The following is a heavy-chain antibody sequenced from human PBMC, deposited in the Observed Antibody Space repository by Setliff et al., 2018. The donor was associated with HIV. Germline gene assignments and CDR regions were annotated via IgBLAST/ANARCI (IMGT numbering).Heavy chain of an antibody. CDR1: GYTFTGYY. D-gene: IGHD6-19*01. CDR3: ARGRFRAVAGTGGRGWFDP. V-gene: IGHV1-2*02. CDR2: INPNSGGT. Sequence: ASVKVSCKASGYTFTGYYMHWVRQAPGQGLEWMGWINPNSGGTNYAQKFQGRVTMTRDTSISTAYMELSRLRSDDTAVYYCARGRFRAVAGTGGRGWFDPWGQGTLVTVSS. J-gene: IGHJ5*02.